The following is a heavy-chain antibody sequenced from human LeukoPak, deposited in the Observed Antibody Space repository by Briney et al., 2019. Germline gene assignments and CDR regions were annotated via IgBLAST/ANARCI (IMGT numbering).Heavy chain of an antibody. CDR1: GGSFSGYY. D-gene: IGHD1-26*01. Sequence: SETLSLTCAVYGGSFSGYYWSWIRQPPGKGLEWIGEINHSGSTNYNPSLKSRVTISVDTSKNQFSLKLSSVTAADTAVYYCARAVGATYDYWGQGTLVTISS. V-gene: IGHV4-34*01. J-gene: IGHJ4*02. CDR2: INHSGST. CDR3: ARAVGATYDY.